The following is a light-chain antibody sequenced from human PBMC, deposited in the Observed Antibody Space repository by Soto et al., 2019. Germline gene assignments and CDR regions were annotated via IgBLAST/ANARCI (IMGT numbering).Light chain of an antibody. V-gene: IGKV1-5*01. J-gene: IGKJ1*01. CDR2: DAS. CDR1: QGVSRS. CDR3: QQYNSYPWT. Sequence: DIQITQSTSTLSASVGDRVTITCWASQGVSRSLAWYQQKPGKAPELLIDDASSLESGVPARFGGSGSGTEFALTISSLQADDFATYYFQQYNSYPWTFGQGTKVDIK.